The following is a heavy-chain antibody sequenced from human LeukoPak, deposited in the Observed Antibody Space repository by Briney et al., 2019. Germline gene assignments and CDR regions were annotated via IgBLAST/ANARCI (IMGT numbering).Heavy chain of an antibody. D-gene: IGHD2-2*01. CDR1: GYAFTGYY. CDR3: ARDEGVVVPAAIFGFDP. Sequence: ASVKVSCKASGYAFTGYYIHWVRQAPGQGLEWMGRINPNSGGTNYAQKFQGRVTMTRDTSTSTAYMELRSLRSDDTAVYYCARDEGVVVPAAIFGFDPWGQGTLVTVSS. J-gene: IGHJ5*02. CDR2: INPNSGGT. V-gene: IGHV1-2*06.